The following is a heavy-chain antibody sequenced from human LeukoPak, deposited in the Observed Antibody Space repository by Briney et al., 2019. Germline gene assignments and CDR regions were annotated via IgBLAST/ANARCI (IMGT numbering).Heavy chain of an antibody. J-gene: IGHJ6*02. CDR2: INPNSGGT. CDR1: GYTFTGYY. V-gene: IGHV1-2*04. D-gene: IGHD6-6*01. Sequence: ASVKVSCKASGYTFTGYYMHWVRQAPGQGLEWMGWINPNSGGTNYAQKFQGWVTMTRDTSISTAYMELSRLRSDDTAVYYCARGPQLPYYYYYGMDVWGQGTTVTVSS. CDR3: ARGPQLPYYYYYGMDV.